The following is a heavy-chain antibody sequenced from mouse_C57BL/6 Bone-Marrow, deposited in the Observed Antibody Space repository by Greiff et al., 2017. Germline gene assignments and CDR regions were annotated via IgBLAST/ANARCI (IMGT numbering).Heavy chain of an antibody. CDR1: GYTFTSYD. Sequence: VQLQQSGPELVKPGASVKLSCKASGYTFTSYDINWVKQRPGQGLEWIGWIYPRDGSTKYSEKFKGKATLTVDTSSSTAYMELHSLTSEDSAVYCGARRRISYYYAMDYWGQGTSVTVSS. CDR2: IYPRDGST. CDR3: ARRRISYYYAMDY. V-gene: IGHV1-85*01. J-gene: IGHJ4*01.